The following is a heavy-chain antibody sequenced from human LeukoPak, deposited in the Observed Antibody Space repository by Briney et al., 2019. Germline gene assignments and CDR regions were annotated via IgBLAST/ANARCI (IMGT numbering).Heavy chain of an antibody. D-gene: IGHD2-15*01. Sequence: SETLSLTCAVYGGSFSGYYWSWIRQPPGKGLEWIGEINHSGSTNYNPSLKSRVTISVDTSKNQFSLKLSSVTAADTAVYYCARVETGYCSGGSCLISFGYWGQGTLVTVSS. CDR3: ARVETGYCSGGSCLISFGY. CDR2: INHSGST. J-gene: IGHJ4*02. CDR1: GGSFSGYY. V-gene: IGHV4-34*01.